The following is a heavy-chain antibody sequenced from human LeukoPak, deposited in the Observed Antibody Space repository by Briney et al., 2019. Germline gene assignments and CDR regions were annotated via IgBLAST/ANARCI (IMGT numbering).Heavy chain of an antibody. Sequence: SETLSLTCAVYGGSFSGYYWSWIRQPPGKGLEWIGEINHSGSTNYNPSLKSRVTISVDTSKNQFSLKLSSVTAADTAVYYCARTLTAYNDAFDIWGQGTMVTVSS. D-gene: IGHD1-14*01. CDR1: GGSFSGYY. CDR2: INHSGST. V-gene: IGHV4-34*01. J-gene: IGHJ3*02. CDR3: ARTLTAYNDAFDI.